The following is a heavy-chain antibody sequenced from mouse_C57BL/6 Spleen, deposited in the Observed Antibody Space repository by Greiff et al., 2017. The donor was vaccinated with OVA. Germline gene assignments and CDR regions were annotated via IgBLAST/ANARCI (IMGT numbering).Heavy chain of an antibody. CDR2: ISNGGGST. CDR3: ARQCYPRYFDV. CDR1: GFTFSDYY. J-gene: IGHJ1*03. Sequence: EVQVVESGGGLVQPGGSLKLSCAASGFTFSDYYMYWVRQTPEKRLEWVAYISNGGGSTYYPDTVKGRFTISRDNAKNTLYLQMSRLKSEDTAMYYCARQCYPRYFDVWGTGTTVTVSS. V-gene: IGHV5-12*01.